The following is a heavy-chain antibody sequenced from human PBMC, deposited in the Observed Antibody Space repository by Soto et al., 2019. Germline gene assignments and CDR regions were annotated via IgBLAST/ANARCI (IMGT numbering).Heavy chain of an antibody. Sequence: QVQLVQSGAEVKKPGSSVKVSCKASGGTFSSYAISWVRQAPGQGLEWMGGIIPIFGTANYAQKFQGRVTITADESTSTAYMELSSLRSEDTAVYYCARGLERTYYYYYYGMDVWGQGTTVTVSS. CDR3: ARGLERTYYYYYYGMDV. CDR1: GGTFSSYA. V-gene: IGHV1-69*12. D-gene: IGHD1-1*01. CDR2: IIPIFGTA. J-gene: IGHJ6*02.